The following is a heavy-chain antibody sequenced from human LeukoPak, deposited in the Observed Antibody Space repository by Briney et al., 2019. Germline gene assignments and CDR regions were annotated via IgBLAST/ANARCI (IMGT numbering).Heavy chain of an antibody. CDR2: ISGSGGST. D-gene: IGHD2-2*01. J-gene: IGHJ5*02. Sequence: GGSLRLSCAASGFTFSSYAMSWVRQAPGKGLEWVSVISGSGGSTYYADSVKGRFTISRDHSKNTLYLQMNSLRAEDTAVYYCAKDGRYCSSTSCLPAWGQGTLVTVSS. CDR1: GFTFSSYA. V-gene: IGHV3-23*01. CDR3: AKDGRYCSSTSCLPA.